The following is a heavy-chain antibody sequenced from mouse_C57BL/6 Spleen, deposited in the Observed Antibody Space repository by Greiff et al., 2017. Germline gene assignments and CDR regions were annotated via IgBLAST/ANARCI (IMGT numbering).Heavy chain of an antibody. Sequence: QVQLQQPGAELVKPGASVKLSCKASGYTFTSYWMHWVKQRPGQGLEWIGMIHPNSGSTNYNEKFKSKATLTVDKSSSTAYMQLSSLTSEDSAVYYCARLGSSSKTLDYWGQGTTLTVSS. J-gene: IGHJ2*01. D-gene: IGHD1-1*01. CDR3: ARLGSSSKTLDY. V-gene: IGHV1-64*01. CDR1: GYTFTSYW. CDR2: IHPNSGST.